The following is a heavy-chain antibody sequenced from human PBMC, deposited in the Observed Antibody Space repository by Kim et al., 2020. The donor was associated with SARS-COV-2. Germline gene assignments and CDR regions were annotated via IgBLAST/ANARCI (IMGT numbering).Heavy chain of an antibody. CDR3: AREVDYDSSGYQPPLQDADGYYYLDY. Sequence: SETLSLTCTVSGYSISSGYYWGWIRQPPGKGLEWIGSIYHSGSTYYNPSLKSRVTISVDTSKNQFSLKLSSVTAADTAVYYCAREVDYDSSGYQPPLQDADGYYYLDYWGQGTLVTVSS. V-gene: IGHV4-38-2*02. D-gene: IGHD3-22*01. CDR1: GYSISSGYY. J-gene: IGHJ4*02. CDR2: IYHSGST.